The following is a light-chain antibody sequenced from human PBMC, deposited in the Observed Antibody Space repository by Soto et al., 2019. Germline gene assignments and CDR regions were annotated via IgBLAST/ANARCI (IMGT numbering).Light chain of an antibody. J-gene: IGLJ1*01. Sequence: QSVLTQPASVSGSPGQSITISCTGTSSDVGLYDYVSWYQQHPGKTPQLMIYAVSNRPSGDSNRFSASKSGNTPSLFISGLQAEYEADYYCSSYTSDSSYVFGSGTKVTVL. V-gene: IGLV2-14*01. CDR3: SSYTSDSSYV. CDR1: SSDVGLYDY. CDR2: AVS.